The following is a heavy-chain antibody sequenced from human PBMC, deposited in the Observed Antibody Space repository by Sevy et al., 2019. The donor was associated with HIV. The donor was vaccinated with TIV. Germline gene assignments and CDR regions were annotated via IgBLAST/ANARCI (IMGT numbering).Heavy chain of an antibody. V-gene: IGHV3-23*01. Sequence: GSLRLSCAASGFTFSSYAMSWVRQAPGKGLEWVSAISGSGGSTYYADSVKGRFTISRDNSKNTLYLQMNSLRAEDTAVYYCAGTLWGYRGYEGGAFDIWGQGTMVTVSS. J-gene: IGHJ3*02. CDR2: ISGSGGST. CDR1: GFTFSSYA. D-gene: IGHD5-12*01. CDR3: AGTLWGYRGYEGGAFDI.